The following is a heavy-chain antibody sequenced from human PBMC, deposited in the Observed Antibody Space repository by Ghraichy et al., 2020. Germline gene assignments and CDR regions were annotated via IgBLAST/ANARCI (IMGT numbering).Heavy chain of an antibody. CDR2: IYYSGGT. V-gene: IGHV4-59*08. Sequence: SETLSLTCSVSGGSISSHYWSWIRQPPGKGLEWIGYIYYSGGTNYNPSLNSRVTISADTSKNQFSLKLRSVTAADAAVYYCARHEYSDRWFDPWGQGTLVTVSS. D-gene: IGHD4-11*01. J-gene: IGHJ5*02. CDR1: GGSISSHY. CDR3: ARHEYSDRWFDP.